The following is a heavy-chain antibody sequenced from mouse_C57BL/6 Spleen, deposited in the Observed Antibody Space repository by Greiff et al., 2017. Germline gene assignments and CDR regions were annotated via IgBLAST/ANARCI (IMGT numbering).Heavy chain of an antibody. CDR1: GYTFTSYW. D-gene: IGHD1-1*01. CDR3: ARGRFYGSSYWYFDV. V-gene: IGHV1-52*01. Sequence: QVQLQQPGAELVRPGSSVKLSCKASGYTFTSYWMHWVKQRPIQGLEWIGNIDPSDSETHYNQKFKDKATLTVDKSSSTAYMQLSSLTSKDSAVYYCARGRFYGSSYWYFDVWGTGTTVTVSS. CDR2: IDPSDSET. J-gene: IGHJ1*03.